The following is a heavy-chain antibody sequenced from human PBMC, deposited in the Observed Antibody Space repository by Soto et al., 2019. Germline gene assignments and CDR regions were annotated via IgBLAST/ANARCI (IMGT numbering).Heavy chain of an antibody. CDR3: ARVSGAATVTYFDY. V-gene: IGHV3-33*01. D-gene: IGHD4-17*01. J-gene: IGHJ4*02. CDR2: IWSDGSNK. CDR1: GFTFSSYG. Sequence: QVQLVESGGGVVQPGRSLRLSCAASGFTFSSYGMHWVRQAPGKGLEWVAVIWSDGSNKSYADSVKCRFTISRDNSKNTLYVQMNSLRAEDTAVYYCARVSGAATVTYFDYWGQGTLVTVSS.